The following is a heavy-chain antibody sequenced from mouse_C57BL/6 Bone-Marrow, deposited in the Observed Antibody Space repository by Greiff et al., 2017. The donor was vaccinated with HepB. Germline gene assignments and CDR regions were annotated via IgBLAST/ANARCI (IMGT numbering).Heavy chain of an antibody. D-gene: IGHD2-12*01. Sequence: VQLQQSGTVLARPGASVKMSCKTSGYTFTSYWMHWVKQRPGQGLEWIGAIYPGNSDTSYNQKFKGKAKLTAVTSASTAYMELSSLTNEDSAVYYCTRGSYRFAYWGQGTLVTVSA. CDR3: TRGSYRFAY. J-gene: IGHJ3*01. CDR2: IYPGNSDT. CDR1: GYTFTSYW. V-gene: IGHV1-5*01.